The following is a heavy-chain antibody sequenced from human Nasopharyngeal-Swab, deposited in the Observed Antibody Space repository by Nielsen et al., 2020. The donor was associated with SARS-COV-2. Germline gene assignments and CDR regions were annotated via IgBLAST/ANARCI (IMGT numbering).Heavy chain of an antibody. V-gene: IGHV1-2*02. CDR3: ARDPGAIFGVVIYYYYGMDV. J-gene: IGHJ6*02. D-gene: IGHD3-3*01. Sequence: ASVKVSCKASGYTFTGNYMHWVRQAPGQGLEWMGWINPNSGGTNYAQKFQGRVTMTRDTSISTAYTELSRLRSDDTAVYYCARDPGAIFGVVIYYYYGMDVWGQGTTVTVSS. CDR2: INPNSGGT. CDR1: GYTFTGNY.